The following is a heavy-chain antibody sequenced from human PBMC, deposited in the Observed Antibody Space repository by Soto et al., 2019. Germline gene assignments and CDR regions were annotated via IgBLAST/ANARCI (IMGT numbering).Heavy chain of an antibody. V-gene: IGHV4-59*01. CDR2: IYYTGST. Sequence: SETLSLTCTVSGGSITNSYWNWIRQPPGKGLEWIGCIYYTGSTNLNPSLKSRVSMSVDTSKNQFSLNLNSVTAADTAIYYCAKETTKNHSNWFDSWGQGTLVTVSS. J-gene: IGHJ5*01. D-gene: IGHD1-1*01. CDR1: GGSITNSY. CDR3: AKETTKNHSNWFDS.